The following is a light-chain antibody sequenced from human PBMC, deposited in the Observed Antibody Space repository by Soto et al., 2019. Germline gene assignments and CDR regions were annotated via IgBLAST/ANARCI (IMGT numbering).Light chain of an antibody. CDR2: GAS. J-gene: IGKJ2*01. CDR1: QSIGSN. Sequence: EIVMTQSPATLSVSPGERATLSCRASQSIGSNLAWYQHKPGQAPRFLMYGASTRATGIPARFSGSGSGTEFTLTITSLQSEDFAVYYCQQYYNWPSFTFGQGTKLEIK. V-gene: IGKV3-15*01. CDR3: QQYYNWPSFT.